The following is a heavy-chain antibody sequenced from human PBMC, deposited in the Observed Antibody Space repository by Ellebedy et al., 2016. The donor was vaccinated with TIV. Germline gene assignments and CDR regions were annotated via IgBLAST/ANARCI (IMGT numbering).Heavy chain of an antibody. CDR3: ARDNTVGGTNWFDP. V-gene: IGHV1-18*01. CDR2: ISGLNGKT. CDR1: GYTFISYG. D-gene: IGHD6-19*01. Sequence: AASVKVSCKTSGYTFISYGVSSVRQAPGQGLEWLGSISGLNGKTKYARTVQGRVTLTTDTAARTVYMELTSLRSDDTAVYYCARDNTVGGTNWFDPWGQGTLVIVSS. J-gene: IGHJ5*02.